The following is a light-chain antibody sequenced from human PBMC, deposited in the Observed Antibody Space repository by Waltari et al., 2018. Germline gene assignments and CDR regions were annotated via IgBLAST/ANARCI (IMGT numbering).Light chain of an antibody. CDR3: CSYADSRTWV. V-gene: IGLV2-23*02. J-gene: IGLJ3*02. CDR1: STDLGSYNP. Sequence: QSVLTQPASTSASPGQSITIPCTGTSTDLGSYNPVSWYQQYPGKAPKVMIYQVNKRPSETSNRFSGSKSGNTASLTISGLQAEDEADYYCCSYADSRTWVFGGGTKLTVL. CDR2: QVN.